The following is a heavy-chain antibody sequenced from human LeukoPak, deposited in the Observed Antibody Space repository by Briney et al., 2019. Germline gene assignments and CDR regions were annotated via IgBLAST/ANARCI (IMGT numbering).Heavy chain of an antibody. CDR1: GGSISSSNW. V-gene: IGHV4-4*02. CDR3: AVGGVYPRGGAEAFDS. J-gene: IGHJ3*02. CDR2: IYLNGST. D-gene: IGHD3-10*01. Sequence: KSSETLSLTCGVSGGSISSSNWWSWVRQPPGKGLEWIGEIYLNGSTNYNPSLKSRVTISVDKSKNQFSLKLSSVTAADTAVYYCAVGGVYPRGGAEAFDSWGQGRMVTASS.